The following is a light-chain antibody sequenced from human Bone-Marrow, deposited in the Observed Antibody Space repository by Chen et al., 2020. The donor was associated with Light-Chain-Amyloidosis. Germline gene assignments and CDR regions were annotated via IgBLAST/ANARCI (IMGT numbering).Light chain of an antibody. J-gene: IGLJ3*02. Sequence: NFMLTQPHSVSESPGKTVIISCTRSSCSIATNYVQWYQQRPGSSPTTVIYEDDKRPSWVPDRFSGSIDRSSNSASLTISGLKTEDEADYYCQSYQGSSQGVFGGGTKLTVL. CDR1: SCSIATNY. V-gene: IGLV6-57*01. CDR2: EDD. CDR3: QSYQGSSQGV.